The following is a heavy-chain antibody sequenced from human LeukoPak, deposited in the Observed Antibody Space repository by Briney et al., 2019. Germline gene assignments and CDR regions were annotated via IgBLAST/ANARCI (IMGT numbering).Heavy chain of an antibody. V-gene: IGHV1-18*04. CDR2: ISAYNGNT. CDR3: AREGSCSSTSCFDY. CDR1: GYTFTSYG. D-gene: IGHD2-2*01. Sequence: GASVKVSCKASGYTFTSYGISWVRQAPGQGLEWMGWISAYNGNTNYAQKLQGRVTMTTDTSTSTAYMELRSMRSDDTAVYYCAREGSCSSTSCFDYWGQGTLVTVSS. J-gene: IGHJ4*02.